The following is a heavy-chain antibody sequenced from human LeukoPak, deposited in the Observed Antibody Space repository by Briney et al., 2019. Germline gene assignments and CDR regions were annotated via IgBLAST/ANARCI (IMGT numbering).Heavy chain of an antibody. Sequence: ASVKVSCKASGYTFTSYFMHWVRQAPGQGLEWMGIISPNDGSTSYAPKFQGRVTMTRDTSTSTVFMELSSLRSEDTAVYYCARDRARFDYWGQGTLVTVSS. D-gene: IGHD5-12*01. CDR3: ARDRARFDY. J-gene: IGHJ4*02. CDR1: GYTFTSYF. CDR2: ISPNDGST. V-gene: IGHV1-46*03.